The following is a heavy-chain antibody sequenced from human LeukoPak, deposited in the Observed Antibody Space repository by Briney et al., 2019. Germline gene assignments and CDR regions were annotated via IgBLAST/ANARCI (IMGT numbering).Heavy chain of an antibody. CDR2: ISGDAGST. J-gene: IGHJ4*02. CDR1: GFTFYDYA. CDR3: AKDNSRYYFDY. V-gene: IGHV3-43*02. D-gene: IGHD1-26*01. Sequence: PGGSLRLSCAASGFTFYDYAMHWVRQAPGKGLEWVSLISGDAGSTYYADSVKGRFTISRDNSKNSLYLQMNSLTTEDTALYYCAKDNSRYYFDYWGQGTLVTVSS.